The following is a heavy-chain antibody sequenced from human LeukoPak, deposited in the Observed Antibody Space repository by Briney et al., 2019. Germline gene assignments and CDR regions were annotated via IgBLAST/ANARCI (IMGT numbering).Heavy chain of an antibody. CDR3: ARGDASGWSY. D-gene: IGHD6-19*01. J-gene: IGHJ4*02. V-gene: IGHV3-33*01. CDR1: GFILSNYD. Sequence: PGGSLRLSCAASGFILSNYDMHWVRQAPGKGLEWVAVIWYDGSNKYYADSVKGRFTISRDNAKNSLYLQMNSLRDEDTAVYYCARGDASGWSYWGQGTLVTVSS. CDR2: IWYDGSNK.